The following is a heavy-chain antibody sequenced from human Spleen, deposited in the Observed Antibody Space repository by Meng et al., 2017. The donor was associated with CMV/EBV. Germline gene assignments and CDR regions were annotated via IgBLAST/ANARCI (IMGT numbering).Heavy chain of an antibody. D-gene: IGHD1-26*01. CDR2: INPNSGGT. CDR1: GYTFTDYY. V-gene: IGHV1-2*02. CDR3: ARLPDRRYSGTYYVGDDAFDI. Sequence: ASVKVSCKASGYTFTDYYMHWVRQAPGQGLEWMGWINPNSGGTDYAQKFQGRVTMTRDTSISTAYMEVRSLRSDDTAVFYCARLPDRRYSGTYYVGDDAFDIWGQGTMVTVSS. J-gene: IGHJ3*02.